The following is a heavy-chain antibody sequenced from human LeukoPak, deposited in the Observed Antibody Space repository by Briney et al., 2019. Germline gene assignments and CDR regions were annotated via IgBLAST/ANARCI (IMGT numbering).Heavy chain of an antibody. Sequence: KPSETLSLTCTVSGGSISSYYWSWIRQPPGKGLEWTGYIYYSGSTNYNPSLKSRVTISVDTSKNQFSLKLSSVTAADTAVYYCERGVRYCSSTSCPYYYYYYMDVWGKGTTVTVSS. CDR1: GGSISSYY. J-gene: IGHJ6*03. CDR3: ERGVRYCSSTSCPYYYYYYMDV. CDR2: IYYSGST. V-gene: IGHV4-59*01. D-gene: IGHD2-2*01.